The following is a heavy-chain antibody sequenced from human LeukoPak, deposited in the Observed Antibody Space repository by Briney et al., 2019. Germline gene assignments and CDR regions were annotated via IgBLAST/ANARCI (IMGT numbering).Heavy chain of an antibody. J-gene: IGHJ6*03. D-gene: IGHD1-26*01. V-gene: IGHV3-30*02. Sequence: GGSLRLSCAASGFTFSSYGMHWVRQAPGKGLEWVAFIRYDGSNKYYADSVKGRFTISRDNSKNTLYLQMNSLRAEDTAVYYCAKGPRSIVGARSQNYMDVWGKGTTVAISS. CDR1: GFTFSSYG. CDR2: IRYDGSNK. CDR3: AKGPRSIVGARSQNYMDV.